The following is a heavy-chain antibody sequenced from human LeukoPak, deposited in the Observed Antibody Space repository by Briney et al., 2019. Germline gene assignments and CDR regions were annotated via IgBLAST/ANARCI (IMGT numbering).Heavy chain of an antibody. CDR3: ARATPPRPESEFDP. CDR1: GGSISSGGYF. CDR2: MYYGGKT. Sequence: PSQTLSLTCTVSGGSISSGGYFWSWIRQHPGKGLEWIGYMYYGGKTYHNPSLKSRVTISIDTSKNQFSLKLTSVTAADTAVYYCARATPPRPESEFDPWGQGTLVTVSS. D-gene: IGHD1-14*01. J-gene: IGHJ5*02. V-gene: IGHV4-31*03.